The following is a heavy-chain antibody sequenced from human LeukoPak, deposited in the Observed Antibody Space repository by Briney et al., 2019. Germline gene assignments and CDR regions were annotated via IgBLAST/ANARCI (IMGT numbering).Heavy chain of an antibody. CDR3: ARRGSGKLYYYYGMDV. CDR2: IYPGDSDT. CDR1: GYSFTSYW. Sequence: GESLKISCKGSGYSFTSYWIGWVRQMPGKGLEWMGNIYPGDSDTRYSPSFQGQVTISADKSISTAYLQWSSLKASDTAMYYCARRGSGKLYYYYGMDVWGQGTTVTVSS. V-gene: IGHV5-51*01. J-gene: IGHJ6*02. D-gene: IGHD1-26*01.